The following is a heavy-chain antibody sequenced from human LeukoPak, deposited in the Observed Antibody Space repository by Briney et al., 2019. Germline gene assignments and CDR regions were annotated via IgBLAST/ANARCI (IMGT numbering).Heavy chain of an antibody. CDR3: AKRGADSGGNSALVAFDI. CDR2: IGSGGNTI. CDR1: GFTFSSYE. V-gene: IGHV3-48*03. Sequence: GGSLRLSCAASGFTFSSYEMNWVRQAPGKGLEWVSYIGSGGNTIYYADSVKGRFTISRDNAKNSLYLQMNSLRAEDTAVYYCAKRGADSGGNSALVAFDIWGQGTMVTVSS. D-gene: IGHD4-23*01. J-gene: IGHJ3*02.